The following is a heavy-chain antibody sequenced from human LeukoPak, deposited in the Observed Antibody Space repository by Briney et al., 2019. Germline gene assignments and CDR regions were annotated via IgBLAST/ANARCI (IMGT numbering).Heavy chain of an antibody. V-gene: IGHV1-69*05. Sequence: ASVKVSCKASGGTFSSYAISWVRQAPGQGLEWMGRIIPIFGTANYAQKFQGRVTITTDESTSTAYMELSSLRSEDTAVYYCARGLANWYEAFDLWGQRTMVTVSS. CDR1: GGTFSSYA. CDR2: IIPIFGTA. CDR3: ARGLANWYEAFDL. J-gene: IGHJ3*01. D-gene: IGHD7-27*01.